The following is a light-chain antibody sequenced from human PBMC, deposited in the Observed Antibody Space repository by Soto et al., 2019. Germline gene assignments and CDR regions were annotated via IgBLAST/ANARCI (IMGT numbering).Light chain of an antibody. Sequence: IVLTQSQDTLSLSPGEGGSLSCRASQSVHTFLAWYQQKPGQAPRLLIYGASTRATGVPARFSGSGSGTEFTLTISRLEPEDFAVYYCQQYGSSPKTFGQGTKVDIK. CDR1: QSVHTF. CDR2: GAS. J-gene: IGKJ1*01. V-gene: IGKV3-20*01. CDR3: QQYGSSPKT.